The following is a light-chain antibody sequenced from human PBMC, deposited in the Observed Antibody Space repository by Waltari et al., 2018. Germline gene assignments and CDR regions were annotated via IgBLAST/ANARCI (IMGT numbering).Light chain of an antibody. V-gene: IGKV1-12*01. CDR1: QGLSTW. Sequence: DVHMTQSPSSVSASVGDRVTISCRARQGLSTWLAWYQQKPGRAPKLLIHTSSILQSGVPSRFSGSGSVTDFTLTISSLQPEDVATYYCQQANSFPWTFGQGTRVDIK. CDR3: QQANSFPWT. CDR2: TSS. J-gene: IGKJ1*01.